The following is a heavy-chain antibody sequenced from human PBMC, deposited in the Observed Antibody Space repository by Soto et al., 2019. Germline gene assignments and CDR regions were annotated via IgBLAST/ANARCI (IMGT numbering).Heavy chain of an antibody. CDR3: ARVQNYYYGMDV. V-gene: IGHV4-34*01. CDR2: INHSGST. CDR1: GGSFSGYY. Sequence: SETLSLTCAVYGGSFSGYYWSWIRQPPGKGLEWIGEINHSGSTNYNPSLKSRVTISVDTSKNQFSLKLSSVTAADTAVYYCARVQNYYYGMDVWGQGTTVTVSS. J-gene: IGHJ6*02.